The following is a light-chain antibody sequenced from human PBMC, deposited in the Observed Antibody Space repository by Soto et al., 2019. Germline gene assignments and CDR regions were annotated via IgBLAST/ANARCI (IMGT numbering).Light chain of an antibody. CDR1: QSISTY. J-gene: IGKJ2*01. CDR2: DAS. V-gene: IGKV3-11*01. CDR3: QQRSNWPPT. Sequence: EVVLTQSPATLSLSPGERATLSCRASQSISTYLAWYQQKPGRSPRLLISDASNRATGIPARFSGSGTGTDYTLTICCLEPEDFVVYYCQQRSNWPPTFGQGTKVDIK.